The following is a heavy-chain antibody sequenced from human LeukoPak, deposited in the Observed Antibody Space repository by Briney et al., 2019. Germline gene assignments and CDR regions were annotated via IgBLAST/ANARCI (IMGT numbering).Heavy chain of an antibody. J-gene: IGHJ6*02. V-gene: IGHV4-4*07. CDR3: ARDVAYESSSSWRDYYYGMDV. D-gene: IGHD6-13*01. CDR1: GGSISSYY. Sequence: PSETLSLTCTVSGGSISSYYWGWIRQPAGKGLEWIGRIYTSGSTNYNPSLKSRVTMSVDTSKNQFSLKLSSVTAADTAVYYCARDVAYESSSSWRDYYYGMDVWGQGTTVTVSS. CDR2: IYTSGST.